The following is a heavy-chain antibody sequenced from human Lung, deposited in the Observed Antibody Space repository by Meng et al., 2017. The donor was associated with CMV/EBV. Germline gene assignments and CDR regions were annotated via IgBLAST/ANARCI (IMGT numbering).Heavy chain of an antibody. V-gene: IGHV4-38-2*02. CDR3: ARYYCTVFWFDP. CDR2: IYHSGST. J-gene: IGHJ5*02. CDR1: GYSISSGYY. D-gene: IGHD2/OR15-2a*01. Sequence: LXCTVSGYSISSGYYWGWIRQPPGKGLEWIGSIYHSGSTYYNPSLKSRVTISVDTSKNQFSLKVSSVTAADTAVYHCARYYCTVFWFDPWGQGTLVTVSS.